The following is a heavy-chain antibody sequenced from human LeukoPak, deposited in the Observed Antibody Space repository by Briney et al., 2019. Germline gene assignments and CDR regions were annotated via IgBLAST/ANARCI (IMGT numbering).Heavy chain of an antibody. V-gene: IGHV4-4*07. CDR2: IYTSGST. CDR1: GFSFGDYA. Sequence: GSLRLSCTSSGFSFGDYAMSWVRQAPGKGLEWIGRIYTSGSTNYNPSLKSRVTMSVDTSKNQFSLKLSSLTAADTAVYYCARDFFNYYGSGSYSIHGMDVWGQGTTVTVSS. CDR3: ARDFFNYYGSGSYSIHGMDV. D-gene: IGHD3-10*01. J-gene: IGHJ6*02.